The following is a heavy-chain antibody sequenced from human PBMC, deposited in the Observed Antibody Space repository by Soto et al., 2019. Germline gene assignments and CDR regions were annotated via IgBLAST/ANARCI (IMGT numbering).Heavy chain of an antibody. Sequence: QVQLVQSGGEVKKPGASVKVYCKASGYTFTNYGISWVRQAPGQGLEWMGWINVYNGNTKYAQKVQGRVTMTTDTSTSTAYMELRSLRSDDTAVYYCARGVGSGRYYKQYNWFDPWGQGTLVTVSS. D-gene: IGHD3-10*01. V-gene: IGHV1-18*01. CDR2: INVYNGNT. J-gene: IGHJ5*02. CDR3: ARGVGSGRYYKQYNWFDP. CDR1: GYTFTNYG.